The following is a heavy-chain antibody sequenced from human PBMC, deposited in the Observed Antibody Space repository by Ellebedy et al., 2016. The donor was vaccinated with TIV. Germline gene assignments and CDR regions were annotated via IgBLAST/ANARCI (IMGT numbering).Heavy chain of an antibody. J-gene: IGHJ3*02. CDR2: ISYDGNKT. V-gene: IGHV3-30-3*01. D-gene: IGHD6-13*01. Sequence: GESLKISXAASGFTFSDYAMHWVRQAPGKGLEWAALISYDGNKTDYADSVKGRFTISRDNSKNSLYLQMNSLRAEDTAVYYCAAAAGAGDDAFDIWGQGTMVTVSS. CDR3: AAAAGAGDDAFDI. CDR1: GFTFSDYA.